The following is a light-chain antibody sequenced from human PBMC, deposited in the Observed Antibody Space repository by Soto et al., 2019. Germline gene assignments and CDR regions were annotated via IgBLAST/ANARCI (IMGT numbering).Light chain of an antibody. Sequence: EIVMTQSPATLSVSPGDRATLSCRASQSVSSYLACYQQKPGQAPRLLIYGASTRPTGIQARFSGSGSGTEFTLTISSLQSEDFAVYYCQQYNNWLLTFGGGTKVEIK. J-gene: IGKJ4*01. V-gene: IGKV3-15*01. CDR2: GAS. CDR3: QQYNNWLLT. CDR1: QSVSSY.